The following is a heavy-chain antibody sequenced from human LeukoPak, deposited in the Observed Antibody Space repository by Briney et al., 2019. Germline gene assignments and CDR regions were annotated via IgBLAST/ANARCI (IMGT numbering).Heavy chain of an antibody. CDR3: TTGLKLTNDAFDI. Sequence: PGGSLRLSCAASGFTFINAWMSWVRQAPGKGLEWVARITSKTDGGTTDYAAPVKGRFTISRDDSKNTLYLQMNTLKTEDTAVYYCTTGLKLTNDAFDIWGQGTVVTVSS. CDR1: GFTFINAW. J-gene: IGHJ3*02. V-gene: IGHV3-15*01. CDR2: ITSKTDGGTT. D-gene: IGHD2-8*01.